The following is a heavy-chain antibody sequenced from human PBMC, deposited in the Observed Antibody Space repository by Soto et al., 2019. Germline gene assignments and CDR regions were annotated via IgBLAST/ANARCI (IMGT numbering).Heavy chain of an antibody. CDR3: ARDASRSSSLGWFDP. CDR1: GFTVSSNY. Sequence: PGGSMRLSCAASGFTVSSNYMSWVRQAPGKGLEWVSVIYSGESKPYEDSVKGRFTISRDNFKNTPYLQMNSLRAADTPVYYCARDASRSSSLGWFDPWGQGALVTVSS. J-gene: IGHJ5*02. CDR2: IYSGESK. D-gene: IGHD6-6*01. V-gene: IGHV3-53*01.